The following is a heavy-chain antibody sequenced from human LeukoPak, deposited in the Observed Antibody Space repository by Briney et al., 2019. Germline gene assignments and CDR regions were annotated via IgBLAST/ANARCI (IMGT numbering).Heavy chain of an antibody. J-gene: IGHJ4*02. Sequence: GGSLRLPCAASGFTFSSYGMHWVRQAPGKGLEWVAVISYDGSNKYYADSVKGRFTISRDNSKNTLYLQMNSLRAEDTAVYYCAKWSSSWYYFDYWGQGTLVTVSS. CDR1: GFTFSSYG. V-gene: IGHV3-30*18. CDR2: ISYDGSNK. CDR3: AKWSSSWYYFDY. D-gene: IGHD6-13*01.